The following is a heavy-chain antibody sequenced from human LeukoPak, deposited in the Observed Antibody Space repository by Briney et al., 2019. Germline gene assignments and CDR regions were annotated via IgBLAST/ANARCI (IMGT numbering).Heavy chain of an antibody. Sequence: PGGSLRLSCAASGFTFSSYGMHWVRQAPGKGLEWVAVISYDGSNKYYADSVKGRFTISRDNSKNTLYLQMNSLRAEDTAVYYCAKDFGVVVVAATSAFDYWGQGTLVTVSS. V-gene: IGHV3-30*18. CDR2: ISYDGSNK. CDR1: GFTFSSYG. D-gene: IGHD2-15*01. CDR3: AKDFGVVVVAATSAFDY. J-gene: IGHJ4*02.